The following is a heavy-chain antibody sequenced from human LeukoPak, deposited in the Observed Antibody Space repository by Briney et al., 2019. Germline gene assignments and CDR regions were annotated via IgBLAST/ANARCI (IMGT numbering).Heavy chain of an antibody. Sequence: GRSLRLSCAASGFTFSSYAMHWVRQAPGKGLVWVSRINTDGSSTNYADSVKGRFTISRDNAKNTLYLQMNSLRAEDTAVYYCAGGGSGWYSEYWGQGTLVTVSS. CDR1: GFTFSSYA. J-gene: IGHJ4*02. CDR2: INTDGSST. D-gene: IGHD6-19*01. CDR3: AGGGSGWYSEY. V-gene: IGHV3-74*01.